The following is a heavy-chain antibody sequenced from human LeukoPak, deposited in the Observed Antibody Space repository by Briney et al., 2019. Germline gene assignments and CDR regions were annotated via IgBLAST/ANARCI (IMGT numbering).Heavy chain of an antibody. Sequence: GGSLRLSCAASRFIFANYAMGWVRQTPGKGLEWVSTISGSGDSTLYADSMKGRFTISRDNSRNTLYLQMNSLRVEDTAVYYSAKAQHISTWGYFDSWGQGIQVTVSS. CDR3: AKAQHISTWGYFDS. D-gene: IGHD6-13*01. J-gene: IGHJ4*02. CDR2: ISGSGDST. CDR1: RFIFANYA. V-gene: IGHV3-23*01.